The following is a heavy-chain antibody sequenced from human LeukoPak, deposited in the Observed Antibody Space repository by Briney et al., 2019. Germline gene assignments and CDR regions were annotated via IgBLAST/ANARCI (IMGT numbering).Heavy chain of an antibody. D-gene: IGHD3-10*01. CDR1: GGSISSSSYY. CDR2: IYYSGST. J-gene: IGHJ3*02. V-gene: IGHV4-39*01. CDR3: ATSGRGGSDAFDI. Sequence: PSETLSLTCTVSGGSISSSSYYWGWIRQPPGKGLEWIGSIYYSGSTYYNPSLRSRVTISVDTSNIPCSPKLSSVTAADTAVYYCATSGRGGSDAFDIWGQGTMVTVSS.